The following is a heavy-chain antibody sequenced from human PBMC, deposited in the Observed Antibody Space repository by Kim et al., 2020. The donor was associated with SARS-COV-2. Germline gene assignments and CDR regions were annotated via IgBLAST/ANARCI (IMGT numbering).Heavy chain of an antibody. CDR3: ARGWYYDSSGSPPYCGMDV. Sequence: SETLSLTCTVSGGSISSYYWSWIRQPPGKGLEWIGYIYYSGSTNYNPSLKSRVTISVDTSKNQFSLKLSSVTAADTAVYYCARGWYYDSSGSPPYCGMDVWGQGTTVTVSS. CDR1: GGSISSYY. CDR2: IYYSGST. D-gene: IGHD3-22*01. V-gene: IGHV4-59*01. J-gene: IGHJ6*02.